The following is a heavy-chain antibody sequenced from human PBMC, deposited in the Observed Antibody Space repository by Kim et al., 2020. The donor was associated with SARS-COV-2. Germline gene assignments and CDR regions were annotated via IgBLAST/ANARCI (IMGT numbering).Heavy chain of an antibody. CDR2: IYYSGST. CDR1: GDSISSYY. J-gene: IGHJ4*02. Sequence: SETLSLTCTVSGDSISSYYWSWIRQPPGKGLEWIGYIYYSGSTNYNPSLKSRVTISIDTSKNQFSLNLNSVPAADTAVYYCARIRAGNFFDYWGQGTLVTVSS. D-gene: IGHD1-1*01. V-gene: IGHV4-59*13. CDR3: ARIRAGNFFDY.